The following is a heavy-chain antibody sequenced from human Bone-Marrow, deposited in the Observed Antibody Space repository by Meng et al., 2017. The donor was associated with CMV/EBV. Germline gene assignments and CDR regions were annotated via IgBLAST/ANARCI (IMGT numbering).Heavy chain of an antibody. CDR3: ARVYVTIFGGVNPPDY. V-gene: IGHV4-39*07. D-gene: IGHD3-3*01. CDR1: GGSISSSSYY. CDR2: IHYSWAT. Sequence: QLQSQDSGPGLVNTLRPPSLTPNVSGGSISSSSYYWGLIRQPPGKGLELIGSIHYSWATYYNPSLKSRVTISVDTSKNQFPLKLSFVTAADTAVYYCARVYVTIFGGVNPPDYWGQGTLVTVSS. J-gene: IGHJ4*02.